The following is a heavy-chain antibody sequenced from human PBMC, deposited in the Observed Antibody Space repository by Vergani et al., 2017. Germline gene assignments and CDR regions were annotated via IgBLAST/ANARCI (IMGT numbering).Heavy chain of an antibody. J-gene: IGHJ5*02. CDR1: GFTFDDYG. Sequence: EVQLVESGGGVVRPGGSLRLSCAASGFTFDDYGMSWVRQAPGKGLEWVSAISGSGGSTYYADSVKGRFTISRDNSKSTMYLQMNSLRDEDTGVYYCARDLRLLYNRFDPWGQGTLVTVSS. D-gene: IGHD1-14*01. CDR2: ISGSGGST. CDR3: ARDLRLLYNRFDP. V-gene: IGHV3-23*04.